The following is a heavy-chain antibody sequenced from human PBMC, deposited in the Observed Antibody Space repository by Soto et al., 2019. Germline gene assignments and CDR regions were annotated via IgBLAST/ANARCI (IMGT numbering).Heavy chain of an antibody. CDR3: ARGFPGAFDI. V-gene: IGHV1-69*01. CDR1: FSSYA. CDR2: IIPIFGTA. Sequence: FSSYAISWVRQAPGQGLEWMGGIIPIFGTANYAQKFQGRVTITADESTSTAYMELSSLRSEDTAVYYCARGFPGAFDIWGQGTMVTVSS. J-gene: IGHJ3*02.